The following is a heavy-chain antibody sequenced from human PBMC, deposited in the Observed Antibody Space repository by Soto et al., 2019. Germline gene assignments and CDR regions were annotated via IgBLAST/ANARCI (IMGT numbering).Heavy chain of an antibody. CDR3: AKFGMATTKRSPPYYIDY. V-gene: IGHV3-23*01. CDR1: GFTFSSYA. CDR2: ISGSGGGT. J-gene: IGHJ4*02. Sequence: GGCLRLSCAASGFTFSSYAMSWVRQAPGKGLEWVSSISGSGGGTYYADSVKGRFTFSRDNSKNTLYLQMNSLRAEDTAVYYCAKFGMATTKRSPPYYIDYWGQGALVTVSS. D-gene: IGHD1-1*01.